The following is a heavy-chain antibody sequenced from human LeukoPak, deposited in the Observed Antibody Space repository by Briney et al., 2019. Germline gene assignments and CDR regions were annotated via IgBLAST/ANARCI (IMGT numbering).Heavy chain of an antibody. CDR2: INPNSGGT. D-gene: IGHD2-2*01. CDR1: GYTFTGYY. CDR3: ARGREDIVVVPAANRPFDP. V-gene: IGHV1-2*02. Sequence: GASVKVSCKASGYTFTGYYMHWVRQAPGQGLEWMGWINPNSGGTNYAQKFQGRVTMTRDTSISTAYMELSRLRSDDTAVYYCARGREDIVVVPAANRPFDPWGQGTLVTVSS. J-gene: IGHJ5*02.